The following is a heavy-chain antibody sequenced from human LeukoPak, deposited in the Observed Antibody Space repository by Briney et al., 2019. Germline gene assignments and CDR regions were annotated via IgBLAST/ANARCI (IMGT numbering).Heavy chain of an antibody. CDR1: GFTFSSYW. D-gene: IGHD3-16*01. Sequence: GGSLRLSCAASGFTFSSYWMSWVRQAPGKGLEWVADINRDGGEKYHVDSVKGRFTISRDNAKNSLYLQMNSLRAEDTAVYYCARGASPDVWGKGTTVTVSS. J-gene: IGHJ6*04. CDR2: INRDGGEK. CDR3: ARGASPDV. V-gene: IGHV3-7*03.